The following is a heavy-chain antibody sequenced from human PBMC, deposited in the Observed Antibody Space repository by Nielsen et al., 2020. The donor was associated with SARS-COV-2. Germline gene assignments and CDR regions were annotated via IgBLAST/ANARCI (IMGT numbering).Heavy chain of an antibody. CDR2: IWYDGSNK. Sequence: GGSLRLSCAASGFTFSSYGMHWVRQAPGKGLEWVAVIWYDGSNKYYADSVKGRFTISRDNSKNTLYLQMNSLRAEDTAVYYCARGQWIQLWLHPFSGYYGMDVWGQGTTVTVSS. CDR3: ARGQWIQLWLHPFSGYYGMDV. J-gene: IGHJ6*02. V-gene: IGHV3-33*01. D-gene: IGHD5-18*01. CDR1: GFTFSSYG.